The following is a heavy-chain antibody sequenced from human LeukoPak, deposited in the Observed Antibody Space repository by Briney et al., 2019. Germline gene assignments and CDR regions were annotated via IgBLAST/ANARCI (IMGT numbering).Heavy chain of an antibody. D-gene: IGHD6-6*01. CDR1: GFTVSSNY. J-gene: IGHJ6*03. Sequence: PGGSLRLSXAASGFTVSSNYMSWVRQAPGKGLEWVSVIYSGGSTYYADSVKGRFTISRDNSKNTLYLQMNSRRAEDTAVYYCARDTIAARPYYYYYLDVWGKGTTVTVSS. CDR2: IYSGGST. CDR3: ARDTIAARPYYYYYLDV. V-gene: IGHV3-66*02.